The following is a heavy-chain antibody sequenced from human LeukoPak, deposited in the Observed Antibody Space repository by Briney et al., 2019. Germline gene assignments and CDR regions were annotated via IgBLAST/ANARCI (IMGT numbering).Heavy chain of an antibody. J-gene: IGHJ4*02. CDR3: AKSKVVAATMGRFDY. CDR2: ISGSDGNT. Sequence: GGSLRLSCAASGFTFSSYAMIWVRQAPGKGLEWVSTISGSDGNTYYADSVKGRFTISRDNSKNTLYLQMNSLRAEDTAVYYCAKSKVVAATMGRFDYWGQGTLDTVSS. CDR1: GFTFSSYA. V-gene: IGHV3-23*01. D-gene: IGHD2-15*01.